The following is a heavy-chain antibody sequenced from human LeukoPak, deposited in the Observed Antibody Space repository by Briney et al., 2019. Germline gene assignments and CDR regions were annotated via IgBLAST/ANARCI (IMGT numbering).Heavy chain of an antibody. CDR2: IYYSGST. CDR1: GGSISSYY. V-gene: IGHV4-59*08. CDR3: ARYYYYYGMDV. J-gene: IGHJ6*02. Sequence: SETLSLTCTVSGGSISSYYWSWIWQPPGKGLEWIGYIYYSGSTNYNPSLKSRVTISVDTSKNQFSLKLSSVTAADTAVYYCARYYYYYGMDVWGQGTTVTVSS.